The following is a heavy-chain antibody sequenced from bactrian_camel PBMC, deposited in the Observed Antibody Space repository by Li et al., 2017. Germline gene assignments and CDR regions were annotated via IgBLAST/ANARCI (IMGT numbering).Heavy chain of an antibody. D-gene: IGHD4*01. CDR2: IYTGLGNT. CDR1: GWEYDSYC. CDR3: AADPPDYSGYGVDCGMNDEFKY. Sequence: EVQLVESGGGSVHAGESLTPSCKGSGWEYDSYCMAWFRQAPGKEREGIARIYTGLGNTNYADSVKGRFTISKDNAKNTLYLQMNSLKPEDTAIYYCAADPPDYSGYGVDCGMNDEFKYWGQGTQVTVS. J-gene: IGHJ4*01. V-gene: IGHV3S31*01.